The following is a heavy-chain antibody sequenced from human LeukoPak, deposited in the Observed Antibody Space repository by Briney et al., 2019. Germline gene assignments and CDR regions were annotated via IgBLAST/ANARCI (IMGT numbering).Heavy chain of an antibody. V-gene: IGHV3-7*01. J-gene: IGHJ4*02. D-gene: IGHD1-1*01. Sequence: GGSLRLSCAASGFPFSSYWMSWVRQAPGKGLEWAANIKQDGSDKYYVDSVKGRFTISRDNAKNSLYLQLNSLRADDTAVYYCARLTGTTGFDYWGQGTLVTVSS. CDR2: IKQDGSDK. CDR1: GFPFSSYW. CDR3: ARLTGTTGFDY.